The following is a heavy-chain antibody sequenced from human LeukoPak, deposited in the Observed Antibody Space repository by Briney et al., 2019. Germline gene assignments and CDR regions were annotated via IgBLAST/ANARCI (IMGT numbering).Heavy chain of an antibody. J-gene: IGHJ4*02. CDR3: ARPLPVAGTGGDFDY. CDR2: VYYSGST. V-gene: IGHV4-39*01. CDR1: GGSISSYY. Sequence: SETLSLTCTVSGGSISSYYWAWIRQPPGKGLEWIGSVYYSGSTYYNPSLKSRVTISVDTSKNQFSLKLTSVTAADTAVYYCARPLPVAGTGGDFDYWGQGTLVTVSS. D-gene: IGHD6-19*01.